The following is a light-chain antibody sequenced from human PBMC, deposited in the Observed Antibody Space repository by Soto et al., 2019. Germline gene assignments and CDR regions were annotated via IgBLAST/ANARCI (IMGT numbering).Light chain of an antibody. CDR1: QTITSD. V-gene: IGKV1-39*01. CDR3: QQTYSTPGWT. CDR2: AAS. Sequence: DIQMTRSPSSLSASLEDRVTITCRASQTITSDLHWYQQRPGKAPKLLIYAASNLQSGVPSRFSGSGSGTDFTFIISSLQPEDSATYYCQQTYSTPGWTFGQGTKVDI. J-gene: IGKJ1*01.